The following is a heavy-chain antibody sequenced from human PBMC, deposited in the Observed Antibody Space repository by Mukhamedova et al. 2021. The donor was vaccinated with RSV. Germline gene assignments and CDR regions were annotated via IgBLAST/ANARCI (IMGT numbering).Heavy chain of an antibody. CDR3: ARDASGSYSDY. V-gene: IGHV1-3*01. J-gene: IGHJ4*02. D-gene: IGHD3-10*01. Sequence: NGNTKYSQKFQDRVTITRDTSASTAFMELSSLRSEDTAVFYCARDASGSYSDYWGQGTLVTVPS. CDR2: NGNT.